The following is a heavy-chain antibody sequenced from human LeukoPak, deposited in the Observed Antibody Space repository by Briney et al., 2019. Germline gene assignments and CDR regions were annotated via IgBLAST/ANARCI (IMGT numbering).Heavy chain of an antibody. D-gene: IGHD6-19*01. V-gene: IGHV3-23*01. CDR1: GFTFSSYA. CDR2: ISGSGGST. J-gene: IGHJ4*02. CDR3: AKRRGSGWSGIDY. Sequence: GGSLRLSCAASGFTFSSYAMSWVRQAPGKGLEGVSGISGSGGSTYYADSVKGRFTISRDNSKNTLYLQMNSLRGEDTAVYYCAKRRGSGWSGIDYWGQGILVTVSS.